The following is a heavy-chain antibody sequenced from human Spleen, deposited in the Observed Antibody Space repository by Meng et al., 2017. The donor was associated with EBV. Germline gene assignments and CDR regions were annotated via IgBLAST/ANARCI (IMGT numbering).Heavy chain of an antibody. J-gene: IGHJ4*02. V-gene: IGHV4-34*01. CDR1: GGSFSGYY. Sequence: QVQSQQSGAGLLKPSEXLSLTCDVYGGSFSGYYWTWIRQPPGKALEWIGEVNHSGSTNHNPSLKSRVTISVDTSKNQFSLKLRSVTAADTAVYYCARIIDYGSNLWRFDDWGQGTLGTVAS. CDR2: VNHSGST. CDR3: ARIIDYGSNLWRFDD. D-gene: IGHD4-23*01.